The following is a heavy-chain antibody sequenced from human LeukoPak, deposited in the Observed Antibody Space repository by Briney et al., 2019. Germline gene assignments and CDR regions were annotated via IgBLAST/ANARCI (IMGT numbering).Heavy chain of an antibody. CDR3: AKDKLLGRGYHLGFDF. D-gene: IGHD3-22*01. V-gene: IGHV3-23*01. CDR2: ISDPGNGETQ. CDR1: GFPFTSYA. Sequence: SGGSLRLSCAASGFPFTSYAMNRVRQAPGKGLEWVSSISDPGNGETQDYADSVKGRFTISRDNTKNTVFLQMNNLRAEDTAVYYCAKDKLLGRGYHLGFDFWGQGTLVTVSS. J-gene: IGHJ4*02.